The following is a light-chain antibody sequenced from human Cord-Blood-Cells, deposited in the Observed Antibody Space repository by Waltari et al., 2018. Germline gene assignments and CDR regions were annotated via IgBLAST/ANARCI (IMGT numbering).Light chain of an antibody. V-gene: IGKV4-1*01. Sequence: IVMTQSPDSLAVHLVERATINCNSSQSVLYSSNNKNYLAWYQQKPGQPPKLLIYWASTRESGVPDRFSGSGSGRDFTLNISSLQAEDVAVYYCQQYYSTLTFGGGTKVEIK. CDR1: QSVLYSSNNKNY. CDR3: QQYYSTLT. CDR2: WAS. J-gene: IGKJ4*01.